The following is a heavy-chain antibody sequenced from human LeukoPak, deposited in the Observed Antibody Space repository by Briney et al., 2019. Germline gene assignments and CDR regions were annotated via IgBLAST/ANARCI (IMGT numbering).Heavy chain of an antibody. Sequence: ASETLSLTCTVSGGSVSSGSYYWSWIRQPPGKGLEWIGNIYYSGSSNYNPSLKSRVTISVDTSKNQFSLKVSSVTAADTAMYYCARQGEIVGATKDYYYYGMDVWGQGTTVTVSS. CDR1: GGSVSSGSYY. CDR2: IYYSGSS. D-gene: IGHD1-26*01. CDR3: ARQGEIVGATKDYYYYGMDV. V-gene: IGHV4-61*01. J-gene: IGHJ6*02.